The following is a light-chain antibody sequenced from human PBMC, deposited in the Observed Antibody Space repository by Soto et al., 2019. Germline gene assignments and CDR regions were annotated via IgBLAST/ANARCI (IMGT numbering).Light chain of an antibody. Sequence: QSVLTQPASVSASPGQSITIPCTGTSSDVGSYNLVSWFQQHPGKVPKLLIYEGTKRPSGLSDRFSGSKSGNTASLTISGFRAEDEADYYCYSYAGENLYVFGTGTKLPVL. J-gene: IGLJ1*01. CDR2: EGT. V-gene: IGLV2-23*01. CDR3: YSYAGENLYV. CDR1: SSDVGSYNL.